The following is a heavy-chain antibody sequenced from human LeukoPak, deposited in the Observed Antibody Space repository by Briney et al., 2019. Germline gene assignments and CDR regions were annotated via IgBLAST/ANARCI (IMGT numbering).Heavy chain of an antibody. Sequence: GGSLRLSCAASGFTFSGYGMHWVRQAPGKGLEWAAVISYDGSNKFYVDDVRGRFTVARDNSKNTLYLQMNSLRPEDTAVYYCAKDLREYYFDSSADYWGQGTRVTVSS. CDR3: AKDLREYYFDSSADY. J-gene: IGHJ4*02. V-gene: IGHV3-30*18. CDR2: ISYDGSNK. CDR1: GFTFSGYG. D-gene: IGHD3-22*01.